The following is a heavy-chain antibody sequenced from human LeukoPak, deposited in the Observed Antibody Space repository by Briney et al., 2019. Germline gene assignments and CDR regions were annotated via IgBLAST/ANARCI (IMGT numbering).Heavy chain of an antibody. V-gene: IGHV1-46*01. CDR2: INSNGGGT. CDR1: GYTFTTNN. D-gene: IGHD5-18*01. J-gene: IGHJ4*02. Sequence: ASVKVSCKASGYTFTTNNLHWFREPPAQGLRGRGTINSNGGGTNYAQKFQGRVTMTRDTSTRTVYMELSSLRSEDTAVYYCARGGGYGYPTGANWGQGTQVTVSS. CDR3: ARGGGYGYPTGAN.